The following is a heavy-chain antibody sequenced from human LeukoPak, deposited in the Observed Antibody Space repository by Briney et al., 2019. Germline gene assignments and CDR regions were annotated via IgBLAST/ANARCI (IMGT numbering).Heavy chain of an antibody. CDR1: GFTFSSYA. D-gene: IGHD4-11*01. Sequence: SGGSLRLSCAASGFTFSSYAMSWVRQAPGKGLEWVSAISGRGGSTYYADSVKGRFTISRDNSKNTLYLQMNSLRAEDTAVYYCAKSLGYHSNYECGFDPWGQGTLVTVSS. V-gene: IGHV3-23*01. J-gene: IGHJ5*02. CDR2: ISGRGGST. CDR3: AKSLGYHSNYECGFDP.